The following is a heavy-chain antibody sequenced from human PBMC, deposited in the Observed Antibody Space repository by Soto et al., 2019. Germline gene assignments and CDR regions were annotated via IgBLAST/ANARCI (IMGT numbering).Heavy chain of an antibody. CDR3: ASVAY. CDR2: ISSASNDI. J-gene: IGHJ4*02. CDR1: GFTFSRYS. V-gene: IGHV3-21*06. Sequence: GGSLRLSCTASGFTFSRYSMNWVRQAPGKGLEWVASISSASNDITYADSVKGRFIISRDNAKNSLFLQMNDLRPEDKALYYCASVAYWGQGTMVIVSS.